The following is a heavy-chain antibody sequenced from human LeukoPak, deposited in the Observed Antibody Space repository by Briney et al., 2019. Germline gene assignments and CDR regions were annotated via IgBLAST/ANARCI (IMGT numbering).Heavy chain of an antibody. CDR3: ARWNYDSGGYSNYFDP. Sequence: ASVKVSYTASGYTFTNYGISWVRQVPGQGLEWMGWISAYNGNTNYAQKFQGRVTMTTDTSTSTAYMELRSLRSDDTAVYFCARWNYDSGGYSNYFDPWGQGTLVTVSS. CDR1: GYTFTNYG. D-gene: IGHD3-22*01. V-gene: IGHV1-18*01. CDR2: ISAYNGNT. J-gene: IGHJ5*02.